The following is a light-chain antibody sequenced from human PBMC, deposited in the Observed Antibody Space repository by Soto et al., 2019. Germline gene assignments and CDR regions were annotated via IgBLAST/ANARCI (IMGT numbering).Light chain of an antibody. CDR3: QQYNTYSVT. Sequence: DIQMTQSPSTLSPSVGDRVTITCRASQNIVNWLAWYQQKPGKAPKILIYGASTLERGVSSRFSGSGSGTEFTLTITNLQPDDFATYYCQQYNTYSVTFGQGTRLEIK. CDR2: GAS. CDR1: QNIVNW. J-gene: IGKJ5*01. V-gene: IGKV1-5*01.